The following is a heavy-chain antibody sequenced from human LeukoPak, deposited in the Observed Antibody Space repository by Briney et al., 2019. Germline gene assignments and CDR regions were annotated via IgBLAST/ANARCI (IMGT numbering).Heavy chain of an antibody. CDR1: GYSLTESS. Sequence: GASVKVSCKVSGYSLTESSMYWVRQAPGKGLEWMGGFDPEDGETIYAQKFQGRVTMTEDTSTDTAYMELSSLRSEDTAVYYCAADRVLMLFGELPGALDIWGQGTMVTVSS. CDR3: AADRVLMLFGELPGALDI. CDR2: FDPEDGET. J-gene: IGHJ3*02. V-gene: IGHV1-24*01. D-gene: IGHD3-10*01.